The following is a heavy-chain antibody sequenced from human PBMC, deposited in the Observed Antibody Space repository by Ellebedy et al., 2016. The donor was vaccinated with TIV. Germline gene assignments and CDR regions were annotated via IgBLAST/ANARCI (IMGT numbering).Heavy chain of an antibody. CDR3: ARGGQNYFDY. CDR1: GYTFTTYG. Sequence: ASVKVSCXATGYTFTTYGITWVRQAPGQGLEWMGWINAYNGKTNYAQNLQARVTMTTDTSTTTAYMELRSLRSDDTAVYYCARGGQNYFDYWGQGTLVTVSS. J-gene: IGHJ4*02. V-gene: IGHV1-18*04. CDR2: INAYNGKT.